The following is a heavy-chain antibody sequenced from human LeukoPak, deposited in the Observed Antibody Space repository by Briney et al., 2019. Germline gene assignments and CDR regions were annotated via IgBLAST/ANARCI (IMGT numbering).Heavy chain of an antibody. CDR1: GGTFSSYA. V-gene: IGHV1-69*01. CDR3: ASNPGIAAAGFDY. Sequence: EASVEVSCKASGGTFSSYAISWVRQAPGQGLEWMGGIIPIFGTANYAQKFQGRVTITADESTSTAYMELSSLRSEDTAVYYCASNPGIAAAGFDYWGQGTLVTVSS. D-gene: IGHD6-13*01. J-gene: IGHJ4*02. CDR2: IIPIFGTA.